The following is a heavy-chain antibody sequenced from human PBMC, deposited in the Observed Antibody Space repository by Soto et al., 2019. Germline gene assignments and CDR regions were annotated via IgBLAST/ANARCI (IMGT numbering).Heavy chain of an antibody. CDR1: GYTFTSYC. V-gene: IGHV1-18*04. CDR3: ARDGFTGDYFDY. Sequence: ASLKVSCKASGYTFTSYCISWVRQAPVQGLEWMGWISAYNGNTNYAQKLQGRVTMTTDTSTSTAYMELRSLRSDDTAVYYCARDGFTGDYFDYWGQGTLVTVSS. D-gene: IGHD2-2*03. J-gene: IGHJ4*02. CDR2: ISAYNGNT.